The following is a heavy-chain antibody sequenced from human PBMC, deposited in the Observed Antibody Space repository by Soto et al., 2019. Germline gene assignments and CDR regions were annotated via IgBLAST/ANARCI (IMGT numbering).Heavy chain of an antibody. Sequence: QVQLVESGGGVVQPGRSLRLSCAASGFTFSSYAMHWVRQAPGKGLEWVAVISYDGSNKYYADSVKGRFTISRDNSKNXXYLQMNSLRAEDTAVYYCARGRSGIVLVPAAHYDYWGQGTLVTVSS. J-gene: IGHJ4*02. CDR3: ARGRSGIVLVPAAHYDY. CDR2: ISYDGSNK. D-gene: IGHD2-2*01. CDR1: GFTFSSYA. V-gene: IGHV3-30-3*01.